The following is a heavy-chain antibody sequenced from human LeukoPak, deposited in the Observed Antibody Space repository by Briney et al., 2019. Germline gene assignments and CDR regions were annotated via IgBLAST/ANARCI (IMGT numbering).Heavy chain of an antibody. D-gene: IGHD3-16*01. J-gene: IGHJ3*02. CDR1: GFTFSSYW. CDR2: ISSSSSYI. Sequence: PGGSLRLSCAASGFTFSSYWMSWVRQAPGKGLEWVSSISSSSSYIYYADSVKGRFTISRDNAKNSLYLQMNSLRAEDTAVYYCAREGGVDAFDIWGQGTMVTVSS. CDR3: AREGGVDAFDI. V-gene: IGHV3-21*01.